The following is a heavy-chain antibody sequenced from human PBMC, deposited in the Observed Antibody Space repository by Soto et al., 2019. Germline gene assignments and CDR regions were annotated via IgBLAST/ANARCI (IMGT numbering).Heavy chain of an antibody. CDR3: TKGCYSSSWPYVFDI. CDR2: ISWNSGSI. J-gene: IGHJ3*02. V-gene: IGHV3-9*01. Sequence: EVQLVESGGGLVQPGRSLRLSCAASGFTFDDYAMHWVRQAPGKGLEWVSGISWNSGSIAYADSVKGRFTISRDSAKNSLFLQMNNLRAEDTALYYCTKGCYSSSWPYVFDIWGQGTMVTISS. CDR1: GFTFDDYA. D-gene: IGHD6-13*01.